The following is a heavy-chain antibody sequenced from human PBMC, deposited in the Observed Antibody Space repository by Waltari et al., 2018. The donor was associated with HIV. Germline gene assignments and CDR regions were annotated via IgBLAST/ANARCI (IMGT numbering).Heavy chain of an antibody. Sequence: EVQLVESGGGLVQPGGSLRLSCEAFGFTFSSHWLSWVRQAPGKGLEWVANIKQDGSEKYYVDSVNGRFTISRDNAENSLYLQINSLRAEDTAVYYCARGGFYGSGSKVNWGQGTLVTVSS. CDR1: GFTFSSHW. D-gene: IGHD3-10*01. V-gene: IGHV3-7*04. CDR3: ARGGFYGSGSKVN. J-gene: IGHJ4*02. CDR2: IKQDGSEK.